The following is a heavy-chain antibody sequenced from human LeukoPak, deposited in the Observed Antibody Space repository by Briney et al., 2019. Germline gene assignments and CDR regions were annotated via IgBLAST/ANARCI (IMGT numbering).Heavy chain of an antibody. Sequence: PGGSLRLSCAASGFTFSSYEMNWVRQAPGKGLEWVSYISSSGSTICYADSVKGRFTISRDNAKNSLYLQMNSLRAEDTAVHYCAELGITMIGGVWGKGTTVTISS. CDR3: AELGITMIGGV. V-gene: IGHV3-48*03. D-gene: IGHD3-10*02. CDR1: GFTFSSYE. CDR2: ISSSGSTI. J-gene: IGHJ6*04.